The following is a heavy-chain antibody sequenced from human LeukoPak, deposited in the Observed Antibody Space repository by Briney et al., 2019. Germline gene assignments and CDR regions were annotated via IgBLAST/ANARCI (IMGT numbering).Heavy chain of an antibody. CDR3: AKDTGSRAVAGTRFDY. CDR1: GFTFSSYA. D-gene: IGHD6-19*01. CDR2: ISGSGAST. J-gene: IGHJ4*02. V-gene: IGHV3-23*01. Sequence: GGSLRLSCAASGFTFSSYAMTWVRQAPGKGLEWVSTISGSGASTYDADSVKGRFTTSRDSSKNTLYLQMNSLRAEDTAVYYCAKDTGSRAVAGTRFDYWGQGTLVTVSS.